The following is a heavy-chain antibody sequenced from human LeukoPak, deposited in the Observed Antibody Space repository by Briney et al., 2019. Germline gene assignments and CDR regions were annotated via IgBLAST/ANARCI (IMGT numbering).Heavy chain of an antibody. CDR3: VRQFAS. CDR2: VSGSGSTV. V-gene: IGHV3-48*01. J-gene: IGHJ4*02. CDR1: GFTFGDHI. Sequence: GGSLRLSCAASGFTFGDHIMNWVRQLPGKRLEWVAYVSGSGSTVYYADSVRGRFTVSRDNGKSSLYLQMNSLRVEDTALYYCVRQFASWGQGTLVTVSS.